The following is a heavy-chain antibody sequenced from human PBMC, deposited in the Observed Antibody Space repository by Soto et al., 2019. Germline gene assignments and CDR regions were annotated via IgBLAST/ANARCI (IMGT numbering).Heavy chain of an antibody. V-gene: IGHV3-23*01. J-gene: IGHJ4*02. D-gene: IGHD4-17*01. Sequence: GGSLRLSCAASGFTFSSYAMSWVRQAPGKGLEWVSAISGSGGSTYYADSVKGRFTISRDNSKNTLYLQMNSLRAEDTAVYYCANRPLPYGDTDYWGQGTLVTVSS. CDR1: GFTFSSYA. CDR3: ANRPLPYGDTDY. CDR2: ISGSGGST.